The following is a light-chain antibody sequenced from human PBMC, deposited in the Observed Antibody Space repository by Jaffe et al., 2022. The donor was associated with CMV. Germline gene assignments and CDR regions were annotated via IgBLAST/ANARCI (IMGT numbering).Light chain of an antibody. CDR3: QQTYDTPYT. V-gene: IGKV1-39*01. CDR2: AAS. J-gene: IGKJ2*01. Sequence: DIQMTQSPSSLSASVGDRVTITCRASRTINSYLNWYQQKPGKAPKLLIHAASSLQSGVPSRFSGSESGTDFTLTISSLQPEDFATYYCQQTYDTPYTFGQGTNLEIK. CDR1: RTINSY.